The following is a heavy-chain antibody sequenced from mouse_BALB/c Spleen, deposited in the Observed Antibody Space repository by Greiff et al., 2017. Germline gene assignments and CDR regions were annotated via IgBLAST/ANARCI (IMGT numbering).Heavy chain of an antibody. D-gene: IGHD2-1*01. CDR3: ARGAYGNYVDY. CDR1: GFTFSSYA. CDR2: ISSGGST. J-gene: IGHJ2*01. V-gene: IGHV5-6-5*01. Sequence: DVHLVESGGGLVKPGGSLKLSCAASGFTFSSYAMSWVRQTPEKRLEWVASISSGGSTYYPDSVKGRFTISRDNARNILYLQMSSLRSEDTAMYYCARGAYGNYVDYWGQGTTLTVSS.